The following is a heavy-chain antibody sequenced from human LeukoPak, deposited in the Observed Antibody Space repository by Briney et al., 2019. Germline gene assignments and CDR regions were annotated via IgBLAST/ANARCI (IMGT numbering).Heavy chain of an antibody. J-gene: IGHJ4*02. V-gene: IGHV4-30-2*01. D-gene: IGHD3-16*01. CDR1: GGSISSSSYY. CDR3: ARDGGLGY. CDR2: IYHSGST. Sequence: SETLSLTCTVSGGSISSSSYYWSWIRQPPGKGLEWIGYIYHSGSTYYNPSLKSRVTISVDRSKNQFSLKLSSVTAADTAVYYCARDGGLGYWGQGTLVTVSS.